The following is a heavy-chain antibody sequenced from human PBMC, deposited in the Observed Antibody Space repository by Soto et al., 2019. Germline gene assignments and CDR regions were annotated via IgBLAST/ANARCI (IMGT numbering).Heavy chain of an antibody. V-gene: IGHV3-33*08. Sequence: GGSLRLSCAASGFTFSSYGMHWVRQAPGKGLEWVAVIWYDGSNKYYADSVKGRFTISRDNSKNTLYLQMNSLRAEDTAVYYCARDLLGYCSSTSCSAAFDIWGQGTMVTVSS. CDR3: ARDLLGYCSSTSCSAAFDI. CDR2: IWYDGSNK. D-gene: IGHD2-2*01. CDR1: GFTFSSYG. J-gene: IGHJ3*02.